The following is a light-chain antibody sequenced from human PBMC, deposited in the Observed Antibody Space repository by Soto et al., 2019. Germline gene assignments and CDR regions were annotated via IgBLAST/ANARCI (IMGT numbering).Light chain of an antibody. Sequence: EIMLTQSPATLSLSPGQTSTLSCRTSHSVSSKLAWYQQRPGQAPRLLIYGASTRATGIPDRFSGSGSGTEFTLTISSLEPDDFAAYYCQQYGSSPWTFGQGTKVDIK. J-gene: IGKJ1*01. V-gene: IGKV3-15*01. CDR2: GAS. CDR1: HSVSSK. CDR3: QQYGSSPWT.